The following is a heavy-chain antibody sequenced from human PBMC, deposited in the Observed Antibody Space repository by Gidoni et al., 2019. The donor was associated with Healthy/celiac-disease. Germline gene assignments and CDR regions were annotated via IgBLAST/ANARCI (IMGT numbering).Heavy chain of an antibody. J-gene: IGHJ4*02. CDR1: GDSVSSHSAA. V-gene: IGHV6-1*01. CDR3: ARERYYDFWRGFDY. CDR2: TYYWSKWYN. D-gene: IGHD3-3*01. Sequence: QVQLQPSGPGLVKPSQTLSLTCSISGDSVSSHSAAWNWIRQSPSRGLEWLGRTYYWSKWYNDYAVSVKSRITINPDTSKKQFSLQLNSVTPEDTAVYYCARERYYDFWRGFDYWGQGTLVTVSS.